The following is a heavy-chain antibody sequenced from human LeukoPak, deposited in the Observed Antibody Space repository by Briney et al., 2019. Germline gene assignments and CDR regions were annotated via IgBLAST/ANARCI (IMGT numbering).Heavy chain of an antibody. V-gene: IGHV3-9*01. J-gene: IGHJ4*02. CDR1: GFTFRTYW. CDR2: ISWNSGSI. D-gene: IGHD6-19*01. CDR3: AKDNRRHYTSGPNPDSLH. Sequence: GGSLRLSCAVSGFTFRTYWMHWVRQPPGKGLEWVSGISWNSGSIDYADSVKGRFTISRDNAKNSLYLQMNSLRVEDTAFYYCAKDNRRHYTSGPNPDSLHWGQGALVTVSS.